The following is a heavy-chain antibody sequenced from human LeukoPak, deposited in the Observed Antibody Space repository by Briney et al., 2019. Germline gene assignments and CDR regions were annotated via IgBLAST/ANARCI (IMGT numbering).Heavy chain of an antibody. CDR2: IKQDGSEK. CDR1: GFTFSTYC. V-gene: IGHV3-7*04. CDR3: ARAYSYARSGGY. D-gene: IGHD3-10*01. J-gene: IGHJ4*02. Sequence: GGSLRLSCAAPGFTFSTYCMSWVCQAPGKGLEWVANIKQDGSEKYYVDSVKGRFTISRDNAKNSLYLQMNSLRVEDTAVYYCARAYSYARSGGYWGQGTLVTVSS.